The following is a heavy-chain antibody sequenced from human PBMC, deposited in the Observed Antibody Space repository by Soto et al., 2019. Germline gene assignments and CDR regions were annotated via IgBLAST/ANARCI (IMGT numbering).Heavy chain of an antibody. CDR2: IYSTGTT. V-gene: IGHV3-53*01. Sequence: GVLRLSCAASGFTVGNNYMSWVRQAPGKGLEWVSLIYSTGTTKYADSVKGRFTVSRDNAKNTLYLQMNSLRAEDTAVYYCAKDGRGSGSHYNSFGYWGQGTLVTVSS. CDR1: GFTVGNNY. D-gene: IGHD3-10*01. CDR3: AKDGRGSGSHYNSFGY. J-gene: IGHJ4*02.